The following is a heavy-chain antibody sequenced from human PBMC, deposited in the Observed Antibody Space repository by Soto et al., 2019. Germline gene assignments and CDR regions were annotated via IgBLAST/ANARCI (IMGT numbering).Heavy chain of an antibody. Sequence: PSETLSLTCTVSGGSISSYYWSWIRQPPGKGLEWIGYTYNSGSTNYNPSLKSRVIISVDRSKNQFSLKVRSVTAAGTAVYYCAKHAAAAAPDYWGQGTQVTVSS. CDR3: AKHAAAAAPDY. V-gene: IGHV4-59*08. J-gene: IGHJ4*02. CDR1: GGSISSYY. D-gene: IGHD6-13*01. CDR2: TYNSGST.